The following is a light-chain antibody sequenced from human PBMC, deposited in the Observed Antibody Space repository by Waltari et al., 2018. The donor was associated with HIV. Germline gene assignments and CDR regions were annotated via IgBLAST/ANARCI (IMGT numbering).Light chain of an antibody. CDR3: QSYDSSLSGYV. Sequence: QSVLTPPPSASGAPGQRVTISCTGTNSNIGAGLDVHWYQQLPGTAPKLPIYATTNRPSRVPDRFSGSKSGTSASLAITGLQAEDEADYYCQSYDSSLSGYVFATGTRVTVL. J-gene: IGLJ1*01. CDR1: NSNIGAGLD. V-gene: IGLV1-40*01. CDR2: ATT.